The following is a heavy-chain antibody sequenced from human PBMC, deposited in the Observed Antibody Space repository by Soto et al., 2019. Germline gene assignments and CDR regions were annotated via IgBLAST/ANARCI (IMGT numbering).Heavy chain of an antibody. CDR3: AKSGGFSGDDWRGYYYYGMDV. J-gene: IGHJ6*02. CDR2: IRDSGGNT. CDR1: GFSFSSYA. D-gene: IGHD5-12*01. Sequence: EVQLLESGGGLKQPGESLRLSCAASGFSFSSYAMSWVRQAPGKGLEWVTGIRDSGGNTYYADSVKGRFTISRDNSKNTVYLQMNSLRAEDTAVYYCAKSGGFSGDDWRGYYYYGMDVWGQGTTVTVSS. V-gene: IGHV3-23*01.